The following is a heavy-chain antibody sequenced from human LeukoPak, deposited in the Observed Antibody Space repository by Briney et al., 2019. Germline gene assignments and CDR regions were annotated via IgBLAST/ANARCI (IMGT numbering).Heavy chain of an antibody. CDR1: GFMFSSYG. J-gene: IGHJ3*02. D-gene: IGHD5-18*01. CDR3: AKFDTVMVNHDAFDI. CDR2: IQHDGSGQ. V-gene: IGHV3-30*02. Sequence: GGSLRLSCTASGFMFSSYGMHWVRQAPGKGLDWMAYIQHDGSGQFYADSVRGRFTISRDNSKNTVYLQMNSLRVEDTALYYCAKFDTVMVNHDAFDIWGLGTMVTVSS.